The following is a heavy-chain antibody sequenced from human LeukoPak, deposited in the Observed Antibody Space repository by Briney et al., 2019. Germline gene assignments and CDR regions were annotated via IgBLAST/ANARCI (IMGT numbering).Heavy chain of an antibody. CDR2: INPNSGGT. CDR1: GYTFTDYY. Sequence: ASVKVSCKASGYTFTDYYLHWVRQAPGQGLGWMGWINPNSGGTIYAQKFQGRVTMTRDTSISTAYMELSRLRADDTAVYYCARSDYLNWFDPWGQGTLVTVSS. D-gene: IGHD3-16*01. V-gene: IGHV1-2*02. J-gene: IGHJ5*02. CDR3: ARSDYLNWFDP.